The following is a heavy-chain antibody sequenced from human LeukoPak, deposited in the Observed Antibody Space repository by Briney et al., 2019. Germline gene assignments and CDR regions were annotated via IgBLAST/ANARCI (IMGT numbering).Heavy chain of an antibody. V-gene: IGHV3-23*01. J-gene: IGHJ4*02. CDR3: ARDYSYGYHSDY. D-gene: IGHD5-18*01. CDR2: ISNNAGNT. Sequence: PGGSLRLSCAASGFTFSSSAMSWVRQAPGKGLEWVSSISNNAGNTYYADSVKGRFTISRDNSYNTLYLQMNSLRAEDTAIYYRARDYSYGYHSDYWGQGTLVTVSS. CDR1: GFTFSSSA.